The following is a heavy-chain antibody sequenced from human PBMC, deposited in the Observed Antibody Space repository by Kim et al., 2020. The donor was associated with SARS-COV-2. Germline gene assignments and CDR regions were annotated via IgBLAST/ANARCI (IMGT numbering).Heavy chain of an antibody. CDR1: GGSFSGYY. D-gene: IGHD1-26*01. Sequence: SETLSLTCAVYGGSFSGYYWSWIRQPPGKGLEWIGEINHSGSTNYNPSLKSRVTISVDTSKNQFSLKLSSVTAADTAVYYCARVSWEGGDYWGQGTLVTVSS. J-gene: IGHJ4*02. V-gene: IGHV4-34*01. CDR3: ARVSWEGGDY. CDR2: INHSGST.